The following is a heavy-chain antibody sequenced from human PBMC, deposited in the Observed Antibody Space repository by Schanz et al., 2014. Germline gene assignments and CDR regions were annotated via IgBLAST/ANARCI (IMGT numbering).Heavy chain of an antibody. D-gene: IGHD5-12*01. V-gene: IGHV3-53*01. CDR2: MYINSGST. Sequence: EVHLVESGGGLIQPGGSLRLSCAVSGFTVNTNYMSWVRQAPEKGLEWISSMYINSGSTQYADSVKGRFIISRDSSKNTLFLQMNSLRAEDTAVYFCARDGGRDGYNLAFDVWGQGTLVTVSS. CDR1: GFTVNTNY. J-gene: IGHJ3*01. CDR3: ARDGGRDGYNLAFDV.